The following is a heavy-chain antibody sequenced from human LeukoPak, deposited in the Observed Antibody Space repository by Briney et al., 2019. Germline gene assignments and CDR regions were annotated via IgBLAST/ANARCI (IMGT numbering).Heavy chain of an antibody. J-gene: IGHJ6*03. Sequence: GGSLRLSCAASGFTFSSHGLHWVRQAPGKGLEWVAFIRYDGNNQHYADSVKGRFTISRDNSKNTLYLQMNSLRAEDTAVYYCAKNRGYMDVWGKGTTVTVSS. V-gene: IGHV3-30*02. D-gene: IGHD3-10*01. CDR2: IRYDGNNQ. CDR1: GFTFSSHG. CDR3: AKNRGYMDV.